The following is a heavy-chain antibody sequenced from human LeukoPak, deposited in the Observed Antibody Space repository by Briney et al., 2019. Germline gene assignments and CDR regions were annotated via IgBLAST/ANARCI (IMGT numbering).Heavy chain of an antibody. CDR2: ISSSSSYI. CDR1: GFTFSSYS. J-gene: IGHJ5*02. V-gene: IGHV3-21*01. Sequence: PGGSLRLSCAASGFTFSSYSMNWVRQAPGKGLEWVSSISSSSSYIYYADSVKGRFTISRDNAKNSLYLQMESLRVEDTAVYYCANFQTVGVKPFEHWGQGTLVTVSS. CDR3: ANFQTVGVKPFEH. D-gene: IGHD1-26*01.